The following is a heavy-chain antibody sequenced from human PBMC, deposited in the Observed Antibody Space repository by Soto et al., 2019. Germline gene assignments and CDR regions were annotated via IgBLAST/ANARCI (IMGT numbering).Heavy chain of an antibody. CDR3: ARVQAVGYCTNGVCSSYYFDY. J-gene: IGHJ4*02. CDR1: GYSVTSSDYY. CDR2: MFYSGLT. Sequence: TSETVSLTCSVSGYSVTSSDYYWAWIRQPPGKGLEWIGSMFYSGLTYYNPSLKSRVTLSVDTPKNQFSLKLSSVTAADTAVYYCARVQAVGYCTNGVCSSYYFDYWGQGTLVTVSS. V-gene: IGHV4-39*07. D-gene: IGHD2-8*01.